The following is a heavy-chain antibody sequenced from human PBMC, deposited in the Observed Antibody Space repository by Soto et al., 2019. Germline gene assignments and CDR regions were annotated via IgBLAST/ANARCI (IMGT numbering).Heavy chain of an antibody. CDR1: GGSISSSSYY. CDR2: IYYSGST. D-gene: IGHD3-3*01. Sequence: QLQLQESGPGLVKPSETLSLTCTVSGGSISSSSYYWGWIRQPPGKGLEWIGSIYYSGSTYYNTSLKSRVTISVDTSENQFSLKLSSVTAADTAVYYCASITIFGVVRTRYYFDYWRQGILVTVSS. V-gene: IGHV4-39*01. CDR3: ASITIFGVVRTRYYFDY. J-gene: IGHJ4*02.